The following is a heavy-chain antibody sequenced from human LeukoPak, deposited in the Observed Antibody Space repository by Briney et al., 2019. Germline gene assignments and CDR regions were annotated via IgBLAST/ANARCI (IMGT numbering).Heavy chain of an antibody. CDR3: ARAVYDSSGYYSDWYFDL. Sequence: SETLSLTCTVSGGSISSYYWSWIRQPPAKGLEWIGYIYYSGSTNYNPSLKSRVTISVDTSKNQFSLKLSSVTAADTAVYYCARAVYDSSGYYSDWYFDLWGRGTLVTVSS. J-gene: IGHJ2*01. D-gene: IGHD3-22*01. CDR2: IYYSGST. CDR1: GGSISSYY. V-gene: IGHV4-59*01.